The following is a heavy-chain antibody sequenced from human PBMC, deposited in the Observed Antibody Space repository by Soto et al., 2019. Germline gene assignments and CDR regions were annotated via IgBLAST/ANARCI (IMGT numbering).Heavy chain of an antibody. J-gene: IGHJ5*02. CDR3: TKDWQHES. Sequence: EVQLLQSGGGLVQPGGSLRLSCAASGFTFSNYAMSWVRQAPGKGLECVSTINTSGVNRHYADSVKGLFPVSRDNSRNTLSLQMNSLRAEDTAVYYCTKDWQHESCGQGTLVTVSA. CDR2: INTSGVNR. V-gene: IGHV3-23*01. D-gene: IGHD6-13*01. CDR1: GFTFSNYA.